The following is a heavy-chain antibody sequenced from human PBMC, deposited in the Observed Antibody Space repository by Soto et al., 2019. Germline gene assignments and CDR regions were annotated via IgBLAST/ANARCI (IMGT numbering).Heavy chain of an antibody. CDR2: IYWDDDK. CDR1: GFSLTSSDMG. V-gene: IGHV2-5*02. D-gene: IGHD3-9*01. Sequence: QITLKESGPTLVRPAQTLTLTCAFSGFSLTSSDMGVAWIRQPPGKALEWLALIYWDDDKRYSPSLKDRLAISKDTSRNQVVLTITNVDPVDTATYFCAHAGDYDLLTFDHWGPGTRVTVSS. J-gene: IGHJ4*02. CDR3: AHAGDYDLLTFDH.